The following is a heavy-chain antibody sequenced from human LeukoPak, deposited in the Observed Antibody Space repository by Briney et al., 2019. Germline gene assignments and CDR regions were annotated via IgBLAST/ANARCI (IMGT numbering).Heavy chain of an antibody. D-gene: IGHD2-2*01. CDR2: ISYDGSNK. CDR1: GFTFSSYA. Sequence: GGSLRLSCAASGFTFSSYAMHWVRQAPGKGLEWVAAISYDGSNKYYADSVKGRFTISRDNSKNTLYLQMNSLRAEDTAVYYCARGRSLGYCSSTSCAYGMDVWGQGTTVTVSS. J-gene: IGHJ6*02. CDR3: ARGRSLGYCSSTSCAYGMDV. V-gene: IGHV3-30*04.